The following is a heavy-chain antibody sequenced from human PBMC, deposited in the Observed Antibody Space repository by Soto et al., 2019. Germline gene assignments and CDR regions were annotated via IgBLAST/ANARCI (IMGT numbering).Heavy chain of an antibody. V-gene: IGHV2-5*01. Sequence: QITLKESGPTLVKPTQTLTLTCTFSGFSLSTSGVGVGWIRQPPGKALEWLALIYWNDDKRYSPSLKSRLTLTKDTSKNQVVLTMTNMDPVDTATYYCAPSYYYDSSGHPEYFQHWGQGTLVTVSS. D-gene: IGHD3-22*01. CDR3: APSYYYDSSGHPEYFQH. CDR2: IYWNDDK. J-gene: IGHJ1*01. CDR1: GFSLSTSGVG.